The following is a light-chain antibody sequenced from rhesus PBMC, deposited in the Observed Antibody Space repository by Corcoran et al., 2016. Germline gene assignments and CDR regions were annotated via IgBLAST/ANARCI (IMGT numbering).Light chain of an antibody. J-gene: IGKJ3*01. Sequence: DIQMTQSPSSLSASVGDRVTITCRASQGISNWLAWYQQKPGKAPKVLIDRASNLETGVPSRFSGSGSGTDVTLTISSLHPEDIATYYCQQHDNSPFTFGPGTKLDIK. CDR2: RAS. V-gene: IGKV1-69*01. CDR1: QGISNW. CDR3: QQHDNSPFT.